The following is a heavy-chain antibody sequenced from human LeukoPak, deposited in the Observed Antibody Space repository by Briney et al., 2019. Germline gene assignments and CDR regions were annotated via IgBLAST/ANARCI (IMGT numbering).Heavy chain of an antibody. CDR3: ARGVVIAPQTFDY. Sequence: SETLSLTCTVSGGSISSSSYYWGWIRQPPGKGLEWIGSIYHSGSTNYNPSLKSRVTISVDTSKNQFPLKLSSVTAADTAVYYCARGVVIAPQTFDYWGQGTLVTVPS. CDR1: GGSISSSSYY. D-gene: IGHD2-21*01. CDR2: IYHSGST. V-gene: IGHV4-39*06. J-gene: IGHJ4*02.